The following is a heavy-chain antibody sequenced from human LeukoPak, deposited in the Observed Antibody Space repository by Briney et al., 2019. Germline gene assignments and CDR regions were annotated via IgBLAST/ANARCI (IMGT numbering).Heavy chain of an antibody. CDR3: AHSKRGGGYYINAFAV. D-gene: IGHD1-26*01. V-gene: IGHV4-59*01. J-gene: IGHJ3*01. CDR1: GASTSAYY. CDR2: TYGGGNA. Sequence: SETLSLTCTVSGASTSAYYWSWIRQPPGKGLEWIGYTYGGGNANYNPSLKSRVTISIDTSENQFSLRLTSVTAADTAVYFCAHSKRGGGYYINAFAVWGQGTLVTISS.